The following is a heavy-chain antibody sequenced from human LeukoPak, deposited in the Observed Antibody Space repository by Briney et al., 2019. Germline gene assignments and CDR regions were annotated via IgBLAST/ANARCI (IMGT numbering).Heavy chain of an antibody. CDR2: ISSSSSYI. Sequence: GGSLRLSCAASGFTFSSYSMNWVRQAPGKGLEWVSSISSSSSYIYYADSVKGRFTISRDNAKNSLYLQMNSLRAEDTAVYYCARDLRAYSSGWTSDYRGQGTLVTVSS. CDR1: GFTFSSYS. V-gene: IGHV3-21*01. D-gene: IGHD6-19*01. J-gene: IGHJ4*02. CDR3: ARDLRAYSSGWTSDY.